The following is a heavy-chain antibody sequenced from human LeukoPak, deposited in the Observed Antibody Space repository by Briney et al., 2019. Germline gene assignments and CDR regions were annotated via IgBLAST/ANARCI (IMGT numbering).Heavy chain of an antibody. J-gene: IGHJ6*02. Sequence: SETLSLTCAVYGGSFSDYFWGWIRQPPGKGLEWIGEINHSGRTYYNPSLKSRVTISVDTSKNQFSLNLSSVTAADTAVYYCARDVAVVPAAIHYGMDVWGQGTTVTVSS. CDR2: INHSGRT. CDR3: ARDVAVVPAAIHYGMDV. D-gene: IGHD2-2*01. CDR1: GGSFSDYF. V-gene: IGHV4-34*01.